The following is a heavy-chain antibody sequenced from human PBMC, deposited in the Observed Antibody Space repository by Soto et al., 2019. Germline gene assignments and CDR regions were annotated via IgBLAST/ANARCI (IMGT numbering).Heavy chain of an antibody. CDR3: ARDPGYSYGYN. Sequence: QVQLVQSGAEVKKPGASVKVSCKASGYTFTSYAMHWVRQAPGQRLEWMGWINAGNGNTKYSQKCQGRATITRDPSASSASMELSSLRSEDTAVYYCARDPGYSYGYNWGQGTLVTVSS. J-gene: IGHJ4*02. D-gene: IGHD5-18*01. CDR2: INAGNGNT. CDR1: GYTFTSYA. V-gene: IGHV1-3*01.